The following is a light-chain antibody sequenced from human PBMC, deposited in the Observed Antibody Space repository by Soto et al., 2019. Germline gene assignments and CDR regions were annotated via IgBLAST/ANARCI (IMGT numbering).Light chain of an antibody. J-gene: IGKJ2*01. V-gene: IGKV4-1*01. CDR2: WAS. Sequence: DIVMTQSPDSLAVSLGERATINCKSSQSVLYSSNNKNYLAWYQQKPGQPPKLLIFWASPRESGVPDRFSGSGSGTDFTLTISSLQAEDVAVYYCQQYYSIPPTFGQGTKLEIK. CDR3: QQYYSIPPT. CDR1: QSVLYSSNNKNY.